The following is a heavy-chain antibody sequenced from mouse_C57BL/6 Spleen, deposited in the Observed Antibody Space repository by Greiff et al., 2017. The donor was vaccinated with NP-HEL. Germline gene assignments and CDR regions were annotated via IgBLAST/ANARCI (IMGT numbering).Heavy chain of an antibody. CDR2: IDPETGGT. J-gene: IGHJ2*01. CDR1: GYTFTDYE. V-gene: IGHV1-15*01. Sequence: QVQLQQSGAELVRPGASVTLSCKASGYTFTDYEMHWVKQTPVHGLEWIGAIDPETGGTAYNQKFKGKAILTADNSSSTAYMELRSLTAEDSAVYCCTRNSGGYWGQGTTLTVSS. CDR3: TRNSGGY.